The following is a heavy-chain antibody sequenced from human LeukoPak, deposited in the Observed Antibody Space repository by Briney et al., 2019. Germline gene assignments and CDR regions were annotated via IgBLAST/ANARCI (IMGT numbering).Heavy chain of an antibody. D-gene: IGHD2-15*01. J-gene: IGHJ3*01. V-gene: IGHV4-34*01. Sequence: SETLSLTCAVYGGSFSAYYWSWIRQPPGKGLEWIGEVSPKGSTKYNPSLTGRVTISVDRSKNQFSLKLSSVTAADTAVYYCARIKVTMSTVVVAATRGGFDFWGQGTMVTVSS. CDR3: ARIKVTMSTVVVAATRGGFDF. CDR2: VSPKGST. CDR1: GGSFSAYY.